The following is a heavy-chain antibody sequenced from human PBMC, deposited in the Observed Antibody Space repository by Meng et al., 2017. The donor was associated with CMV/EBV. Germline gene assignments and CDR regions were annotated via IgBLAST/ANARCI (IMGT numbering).Heavy chain of an antibody. CDR3: ARGWNYVDQRVFDY. V-gene: IGHV3-48*04. Sequence: GESLKISCAASGFTFSSYSMNWVRQAPGKGLEWVSYISSSSSTIYYADSVKGRFTISRDNAKNSLYLQMNSLRAEDKAVYYCARGWNYVDQRVFDYWGQGTLVTVSS. CDR1: GFTFSSYS. J-gene: IGHJ4*02. D-gene: IGHD1-7*01. CDR2: ISSSSSTI.